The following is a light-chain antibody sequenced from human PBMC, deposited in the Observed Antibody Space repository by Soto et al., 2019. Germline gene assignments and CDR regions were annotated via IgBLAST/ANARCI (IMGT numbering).Light chain of an antibody. V-gene: IGKV3-20*01. CDR3: QQFLSSPVT. Sequence: EIFLTQSPGTLSLSPGERATLSCRASQSVSSTYLAWYQQKPGQAPRLLIHDASSRATGIPDRFSGSGSGRDVTLTISRLEPEDFAVYFCQQFLSSPVTFGQGTKVEI. CDR2: DAS. J-gene: IGKJ1*01. CDR1: QSVSSTY.